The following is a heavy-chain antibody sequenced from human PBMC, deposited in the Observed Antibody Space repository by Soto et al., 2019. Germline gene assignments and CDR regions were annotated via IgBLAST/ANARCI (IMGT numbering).Heavy chain of an antibody. CDR1: GGSISSGGLY. CDR3: ARGYCTSNSCHNWFGP. V-gene: IGHV4-31*03. Sequence: PSETLSLTCTVSGGSISSGGLYWAWIRQHPGKGLEWIGYIYNSGSTYYNPSLKGRVSMSIDTSKNQFSLKLSSVTAADSAVYYCARGYCTSNSCHNWFGPWGQGTLVTVSS. J-gene: IGHJ5*02. D-gene: IGHD2-2*01. CDR2: IYNSGST.